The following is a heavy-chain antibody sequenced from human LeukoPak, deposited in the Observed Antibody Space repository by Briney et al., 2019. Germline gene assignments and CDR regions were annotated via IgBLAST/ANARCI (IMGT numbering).Heavy chain of an antibody. CDR1: GGTFSSYA. V-gene: IGHV1-69*04. J-gene: IGHJ4*02. CDR2: IIPILGIA. D-gene: IGHD6-19*01. CDR3: ARLPSPGSGWYGGFDY. Sequence: ASVKVSCKASGGTFSSYAISWVRQAPGQGLEWMGRIIPILGIANYAQKFQGRVTITADKSTSTAYIELSSLRSEDTAVYYCARLPSPGSGWYGGFDYWGQGTLVTVSS.